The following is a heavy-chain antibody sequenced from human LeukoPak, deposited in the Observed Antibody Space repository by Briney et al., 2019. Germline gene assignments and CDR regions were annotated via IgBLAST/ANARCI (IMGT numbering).Heavy chain of an antibody. D-gene: IGHD6-13*01. CDR3: AKDAYSSSWYNWFDP. CDR1: GFTFSSYA. Sequence: GGSLRLSCAASGFTFSSYAMNWVRQAPGKGLEWVSSINGGGGSTYYADSVKGRFTISRDNSKNTLYLQMNSLRAEDTAVYYCAKDAYSSSWYNWFDPWGQGTLVTVSS. CDR2: INGGGGST. V-gene: IGHV3-23*01. J-gene: IGHJ5*02.